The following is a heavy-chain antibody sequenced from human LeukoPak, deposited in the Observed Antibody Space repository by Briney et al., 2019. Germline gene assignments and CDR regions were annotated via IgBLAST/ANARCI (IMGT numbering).Heavy chain of an antibody. D-gene: IGHD6-19*01. CDR1: GFTFSSYA. CDR3: ARTAVDHGLCIDY. V-gene: IGHV3-30*04. CDR2: ISYDGGNK. J-gene: IGHJ4*02. Sequence: PGRSLRLSCVASGFTFSSYAMHWVRQAPGKGLEWEAVISYDGGNKFYADSVKGRFTISRDNSKNTLYLQMNSLRAEDTAVYYCARTAVDHGLCIDYWGQGTLVSVSS.